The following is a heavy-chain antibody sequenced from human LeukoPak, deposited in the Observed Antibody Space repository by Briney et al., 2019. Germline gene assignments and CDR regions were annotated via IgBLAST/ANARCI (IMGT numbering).Heavy chain of an antibody. CDR3: TRETGAYYDSSGITD. Sequence: GGSLRLSCAASGFTVSSNYMSWVRQAPGKGLEWVSVIYSGGSTYYADSVKGRFTISRDNAKNSLYLQMNSLRVEDTAVYYCTRETGAYYDSSGITDWGQGTLVTVSS. V-gene: IGHV3-53*01. CDR2: IYSGGST. D-gene: IGHD3-22*01. CDR1: GFTVSSNY. J-gene: IGHJ4*02.